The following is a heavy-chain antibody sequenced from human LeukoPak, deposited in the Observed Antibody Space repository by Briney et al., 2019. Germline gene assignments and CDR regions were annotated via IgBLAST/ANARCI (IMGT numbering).Heavy chain of an antibody. CDR1: GFTFSSYA. Sequence: GGSLRLSCAASGFTFSSYAMSWVRQAPGKGLEWVSAISGSGGSTYYADSVKRRFTISRDNSTNTLYLQMNSLRAEDTAVYYCAKDLGRRWFPSYGMDVGGQGTTVTVSS. CDR3: AKDLGRRWFPSYGMDV. CDR2: ISGSGGST. J-gene: IGHJ6*02. V-gene: IGHV3-23*01. D-gene: IGHD4-23*01.